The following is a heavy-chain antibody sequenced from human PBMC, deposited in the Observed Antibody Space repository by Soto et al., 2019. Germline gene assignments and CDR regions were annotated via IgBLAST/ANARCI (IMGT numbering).Heavy chain of an antibody. V-gene: IGHV3-21*01. D-gene: IGHD6-19*01. CDR2: ISSRSDSI. Sequence: PWGSLRLSCAASGFIFTSYSMVCVRQSPWKGLEWVSSISSRSDSIYYADSVKGRFTISRDNAQNSLYLQMNSLTSEDTAVYYCARDRSADRFVQYFQHWGPGTLVTVSS. CDR1: GFIFTSYS. J-gene: IGHJ1*01. CDR3: ARDRSADRFVQYFQH.